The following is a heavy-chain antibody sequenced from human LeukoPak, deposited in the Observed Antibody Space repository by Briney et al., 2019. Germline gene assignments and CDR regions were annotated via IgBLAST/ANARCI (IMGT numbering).Heavy chain of an antibody. J-gene: IGHJ2*01. Sequence: SETLSLTCTVSGGSINSYYWSWIRQPPGKGLEWIGYIYYRGGTNYNSSLRSRVSISVDTSNPQFSLKLTSVTAADTAMYYCARGSLYSSGRGWYFDLWGRGTLVTASS. CDR2: IYYRGGT. CDR1: GGSINSYY. V-gene: IGHV4-59*01. D-gene: IGHD6-19*01. CDR3: ARGSLYSSGRGWYFDL.